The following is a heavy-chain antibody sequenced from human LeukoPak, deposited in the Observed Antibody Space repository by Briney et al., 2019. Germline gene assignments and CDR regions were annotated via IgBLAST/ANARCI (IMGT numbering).Heavy chain of an antibody. J-gene: IGHJ3*02. CDR3: ACLTTADAFDI. D-gene: IGHD3-22*01. CDR1: GGSINSYY. V-gene: IGHV4-59*01. CDR2: IYDSGST. Sequence: PSETLSLTCTVSGGSINSYYWSWIRQPPGKGLEWIGYIYDSGSTNYNPSLKSRVTISVDTSKNPFSLKLSSVTAADTAVYYCACLTTADAFDIWGQGTMVTVSS.